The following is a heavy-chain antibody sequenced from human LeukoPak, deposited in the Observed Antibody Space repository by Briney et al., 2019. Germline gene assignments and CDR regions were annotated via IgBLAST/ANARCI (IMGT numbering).Heavy chain of an antibody. D-gene: IGHD6-13*01. CDR1: GFTLSTSW. J-gene: IGHJ4*02. CDR2: INSDGSRT. CDR3: ARGSWSAADTNIDY. V-gene: IGHV3-74*01. Sequence: PGGSLRLSCAASGFTLSTSWRHWVRQGPGKGLVWASCINSDGSRTTYADSVKGRFTISRDNAKNTLYLQMNTLRVEDTAVYYCARGSWSAADTNIDYWGQGTLVTVSS.